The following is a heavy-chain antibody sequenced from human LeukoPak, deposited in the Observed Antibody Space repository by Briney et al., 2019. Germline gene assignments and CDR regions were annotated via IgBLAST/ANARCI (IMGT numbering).Heavy chain of an antibody. CDR1: VGTFSSYA. Sequence: SSVKVSCKASVGTFSSYAISWVRQPAGQGVAGMGIINPSGGSTSYAQKFQGRVTMTRDMSTSTVYMELSSLRSEDTAVYYCARDAGSSGFTFDYWGQGTLVTVSS. J-gene: IGHJ4*02. D-gene: IGHD6-19*01. V-gene: IGHV1-46*01. CDR3: ARDAGSSGFTFDY. CDR2: INPSGGST.